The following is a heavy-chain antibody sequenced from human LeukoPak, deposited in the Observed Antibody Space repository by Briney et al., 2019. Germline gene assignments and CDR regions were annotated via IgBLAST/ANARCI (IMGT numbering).Heavy chain of an antibody. Sequence: SSETLSLTCAVYGGSFSGYYWSWIRQPPGKGLEGIGEINHSGSPNYNPSLKSRVTISVDTSKNQFSLKLSSVTAADTAVYYCARGGIKRTMIVVVSWYFDLWGRGTLVTVSS. CDR3: ARGGIKRTMIVVVSWYFDL. CDR2: INHSGSP. V-gene: IGHV4-34*01. D-gene: IGHD3-22*01. J-gene: IGHJ2*01. CDR1: GGSFSGYY.